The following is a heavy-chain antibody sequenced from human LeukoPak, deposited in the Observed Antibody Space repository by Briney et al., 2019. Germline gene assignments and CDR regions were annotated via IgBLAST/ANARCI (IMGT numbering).Heavy chain of an antibody. D-gene: IGHD6-13*01. CDR3: AREGGSSWTHYYYMDV. Sequence: EASAKVSCKASGYTFTSYYMHWARQAPGQGLEWMGWINPNSGGTNYAQKFQGRVTMTRDTSISTAYMELSRLRSDDTAVYYCAREGGSSWTHYYYMDVWGKGTTVTVSS. J-gene: IGHJ6*03. V-gene: IGHV1-2*02. CDR2: INPNSGGT. CDR1: GYTFTSYY.